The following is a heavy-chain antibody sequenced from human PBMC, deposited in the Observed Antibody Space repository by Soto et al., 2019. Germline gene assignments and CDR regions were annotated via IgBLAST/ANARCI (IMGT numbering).Heavy chain of an antibody. J-gene: IGHJ6*02. V-gene: IGHV3-74*01. D-gene: IGHD4-17*01. CDR1: GFTFSDYW. Sequence: EVQLVESGGGLVQPGGSLRLPCVASGFTFSDYWIHWVRQAPGKGLVWVSRIKFDGSFTSHADSVKGRFTISRDNARNTVHLQMDSLRAEDTGVYYCARGLRNYYGVDVWGQGTTVTVSS. CDR3: ARGLRNYYGVDV. CDR2: IKFDGSFT.